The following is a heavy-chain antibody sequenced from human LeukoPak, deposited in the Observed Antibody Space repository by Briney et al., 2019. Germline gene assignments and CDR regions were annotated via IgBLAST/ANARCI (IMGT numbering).Heavy chain of an antibody. D-gene: IGHD3-3*01. V-gene: IGHV4-59*12. CDR3: ARVRNLGTSDFWSGYWGTGLVH. J-gene: IGHJ4*02. CDR2: IYHSGST. Sequence: PSETLSLTCTVSGGSISSYYWSWIRQPPGKGLEWIGYIYHSGSTYYNPSLKSRVTISVDRSKNQFSLKLSSVTAADTAVYYCARVRNLGTSDFWSGYWGTGLVHWGQGTLVTVSS. CDR1: GGSISSYY.